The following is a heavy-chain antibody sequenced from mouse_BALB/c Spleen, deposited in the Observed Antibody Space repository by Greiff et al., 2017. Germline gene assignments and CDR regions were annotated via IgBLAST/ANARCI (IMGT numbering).Heavy chain of an antibody. CDR1: GFSLTDYG. CDR2: IWGGGST. J-gene: IGHJ2*01. Sequence: VQLQESGPGLVAPSQSLSITCTVSGFSLTDYGVSWVRQPPGKGLEWLGVIWGGGSTYYNSALKSRLIISKDNSKSQVFLKMSSLQTDDTAMYCCAEHEDYYGSGPLDYWGQGTTLTVSS. D-gene: IGHD1-1*01. V-gene: IGHV2-6-5*01. CDR3: AEHEDYYGSGPLDY.